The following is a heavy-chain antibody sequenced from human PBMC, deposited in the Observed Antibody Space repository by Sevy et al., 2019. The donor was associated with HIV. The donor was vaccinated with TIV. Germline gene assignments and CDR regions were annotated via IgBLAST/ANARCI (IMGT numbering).Heavy chain of an antibody. V-gene: IGHV3-9*01. Sequence: GGSLRLSCAASGFPFNDHAMHWVRQVPGKGLEWVSGVSWNSRYIGYADSVKGRFTISRDNARHFLYLEMNSLRPEDTDLYYCAKDINRGCDGVNCYSYYYYFYGLDVWGQGTTVTVSS. CDR1: GFPFNDHA. CDR2: VSWNSRYI. CDR3: AKDINRGCDGVNCYSYYYYFYGLDV. D-gene: IGHD2-21*01. J-gene: IGHJ6*02.